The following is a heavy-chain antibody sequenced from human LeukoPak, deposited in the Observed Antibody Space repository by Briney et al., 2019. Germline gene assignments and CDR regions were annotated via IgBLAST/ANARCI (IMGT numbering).Heavy chain of an antibody. D-gene: IGHD1-26*01. V-gene: IGHV3-21*01. CDR2: ITTSSTYT. J-gene: IGHJ6*03. CDR1: GFTFSSYA. CDR3: ARDPYSGAYGNTYYYYMDV. Sequence: GGSLRLSCAASGFTFSSYAMSWVRQAPGKGLEWISSITTSSTYTFYADSVKGRFTISRDNARNSLYLQMNSLTAEDTAVYYCARDPYSGAYGNTYYYYMDVWGKGTTVTISS.